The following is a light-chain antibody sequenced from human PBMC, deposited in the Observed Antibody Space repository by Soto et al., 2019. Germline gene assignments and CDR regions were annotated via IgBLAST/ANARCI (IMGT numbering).Light chain of an antibody. J-gene: IGKJ1*01. Sequence: TGFTQCPGTLSVSPGERAPLYCRASQSVSSSYLAWYQQKPGQAPRLLIYGASSRATGIPDRFSGSGSGTDFTLTISRLEPEDFAVYYCQQYGSSPRTFGHGTKV. CDR2: GAS. V-gene: IGKV3-20*01. CDR1: QSVSSSY. CDR3: QQYGSSPRT.